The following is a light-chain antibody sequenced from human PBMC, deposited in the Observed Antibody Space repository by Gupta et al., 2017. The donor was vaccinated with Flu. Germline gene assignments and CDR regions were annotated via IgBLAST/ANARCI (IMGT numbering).Light chain of an antibody. CDR1: SSDVGGYNY. CDR2: EVS. J-gene: IGLJ2*01. CDR3: SSYAGSNNHVV. Sequence: VTISCTGTSSDVGGYNYVSWYQQHPGKAPKLMIYEVSKRPSGVPDRFSGSKSGNTASLTVSGLQAEDEADYYCSSYAGSNNHVVFGGGTKLTVL. V-gene: IGLV2-8*01.